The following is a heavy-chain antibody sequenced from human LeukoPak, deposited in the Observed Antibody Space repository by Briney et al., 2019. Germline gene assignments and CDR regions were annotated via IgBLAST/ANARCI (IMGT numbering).Heavy chain of an antibody. V-gene: IGHV4-4*07. D-gene: IGHD3-9*01. CDR1: GGSISSYY. Sequence: SETLSLTCTVSGGSISSYYWSWIRQPAGKGLEWIGRIYTSGSTNYNPSLKSRLTISVDTSKNHFSLKLSSVTAADTAVYYCARDILTGYYTGAFDIWGQGTMVTVSS. J-gene: IGHJ3*02. CDR3: ARDILTGYYTGAFDI. CDR2: IYTSGST.